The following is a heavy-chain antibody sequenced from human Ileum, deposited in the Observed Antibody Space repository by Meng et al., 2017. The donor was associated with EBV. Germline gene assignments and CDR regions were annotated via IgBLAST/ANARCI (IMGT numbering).Heavy chain of an antibody. CDR3: AGGRAGYGGYKT. CDR1: SGSVSSGDYH. D-gene: IGHD5-12*01. CDR2: ILSGST. V-gene: IGHV4-61*03. Sequence: QVHLLESCQCLGNPSETLSLTCTVSSGSVSSGDYHWSWIRQPPGKGLEWIGYILSGSTNYDPSLTNRVTISVDTSKNHFSLKLTSVTAADTAVYYCAGGRAGYGGYKTWGQGTLVTASS. J-gene: IGHJ4*02.